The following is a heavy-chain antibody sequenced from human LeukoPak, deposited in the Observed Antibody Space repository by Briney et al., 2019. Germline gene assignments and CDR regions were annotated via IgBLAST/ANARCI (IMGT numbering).Heavy chain of an antibody. CDR2: ISGGGGTT. CDR1: GFTFSTYA. Sequence: PGGSLRLSCVASGFTFSTYAMSWVRQAPGKGLEWVSIISGGGGTTFYADSVKGRFTISRDNSKNTLYLQMKSLGAEDTAVYYCAKGSGFGEIYYDGMDVWGQGTTVTVSS. D-gene: IGHD3-10*01. V-gene: IGHV3-23*01. J-gene: IGHJ6*02. CDR3: AKGSGFGEIYYDGMDV.